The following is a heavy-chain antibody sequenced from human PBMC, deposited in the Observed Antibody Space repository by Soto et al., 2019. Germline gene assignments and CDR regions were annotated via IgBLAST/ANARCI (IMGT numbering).Heavy chain of an antibody. J-gene: IGHJ5*02. CDR2: IIPIFGTA. CDR3: ARGVRMTTAKNWFDP. D-gene: IGHD4-4*01. CDR1: GGTFSSYA. Sequence: GASVKVSCKASGGTFSSYAISWLRQSPGQGLEWMGGIIPIFGTANYAQKFQGRVTITADKSTSTAYMELSSLRSEDTAVYYCARGVRMTTAKNWFDPWGQGTLVTVSS. V-gene: IGHV1-69*06.